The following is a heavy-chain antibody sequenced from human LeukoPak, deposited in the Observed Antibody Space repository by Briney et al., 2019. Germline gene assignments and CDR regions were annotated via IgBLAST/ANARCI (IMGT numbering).Heavy chain of an antibody. J-gene: IGHJ5*02. CDR1: GFTFSSYS. Sequence: GGYLRLSCAASGFTFSSYSMNWVPQAPGKGLEWVSSISSSSSYIYYADSVKGRFTISRDNAKNSLYLQMNSLRAEDTAVYYWARDVGPAAIGCWFDPWGQGTLVTVSS. CDR2: ISSSSSYI. V-gene: IGHV3-21*01. D-gene: IGHD2-2*01. CDR3: ARDVGPAAIGCWFDP.